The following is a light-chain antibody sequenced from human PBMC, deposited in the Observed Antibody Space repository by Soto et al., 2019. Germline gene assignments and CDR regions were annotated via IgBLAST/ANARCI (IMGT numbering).Light chain of an antibody. CDR2: EVS. J-gene: IGLJ1*01. CDR1: SGDIGAYNF. V-gene: IGLV2-14*01. CDR3: TSYTTGSTPYV. Sequence: QPVLTQPASVSGSPGQSITISCTGTSGDIGAYNFVSWYQQHPGKAPKLMIYEVSRRPSGVSDRFSGSKSGSTASLTISGLQAEDEADYYCTSYTTGSTPYVFGTGTKVTVL.